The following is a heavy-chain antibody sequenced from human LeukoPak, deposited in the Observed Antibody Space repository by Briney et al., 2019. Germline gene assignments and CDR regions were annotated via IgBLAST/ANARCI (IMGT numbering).Heavy chain of an antibody. CDR1: GGTFSSYA. D-gene: IGHD6-13*01. J-gene: IGHJ4*02. CDR2: IIPILGIA. CDR3: ARAPSPADSSSPL. V-gene: IGHV1-69*04. Sequence: ASVKVSCKASGGTFSSYAISCVRQAPGQGLEWMGRIIPILGIANYAQKFQGRVTITADKSTSTAYMELSSLRSEDTAVYYCARAPSPADSSSPLWSQGTLVTVSS.